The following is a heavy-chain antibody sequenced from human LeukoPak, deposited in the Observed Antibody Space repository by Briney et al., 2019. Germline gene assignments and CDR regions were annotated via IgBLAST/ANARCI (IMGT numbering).Heavy chain of an antibody. J-gene: IGHJ4*02. CDR1: GGPISSSSYY. D-gene: IGHD3-10*01. CDR2: IYYSGST. Sequence: SETLSLTCTVSGGPISSSSYYWGWIRQPPGKGLEWIGRIYYSGSTYYNPSLKSRVTISVDTSKNQFSLKLSSVTAADTAVYYCARGHYGPGIGTYPNWGQGTLVTVSA. V-gene: IGHV4-39*01. CDR3: ARGHYGPGIGTYPN.